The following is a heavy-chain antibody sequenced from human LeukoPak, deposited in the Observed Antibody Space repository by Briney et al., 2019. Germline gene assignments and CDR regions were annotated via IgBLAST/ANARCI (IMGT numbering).Heavy chain of an antibody. CDR2: IIPILGIA. V-gene: IGHV1-69*04. CDR3: AREPSPYDILTGYYNTSRNGPFDY. Sequence: SVKVSCKASGGTFSSYAISWVRQAPGQGLEWMGRIIPILGIANYAQKFQGRVTITADKSTSTAYMKLSSLRSEGTAVYYCAREPSPYDILTGYYNTSRNGPFDYWGQGTLVTVSS. J-gene: IGHJ4*02. D-gene: IGHD3-9*01. CDR1: GGTFSSYA.